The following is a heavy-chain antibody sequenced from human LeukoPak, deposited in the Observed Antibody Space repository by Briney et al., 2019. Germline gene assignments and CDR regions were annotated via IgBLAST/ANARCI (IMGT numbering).Heavy chain of an antibody. D-gene: IGHD6-13*01. V-gene: IGHV4-59*11. J-gene: IGHJ6*02. CDR2: IYHSGST. CDR1: GGSINSHY. Sequence: PSETLSLTCFVSGGSINSHYWTWIRQPPGKGLEWIGYIYHSGSTDYNPSLKSRVTISVDTSKNQFSLKVTSVTAADTAVYYCARLDGSRLSMDVWGQGTTVTVSS. CDR3: ARLDGSRLSMDV.